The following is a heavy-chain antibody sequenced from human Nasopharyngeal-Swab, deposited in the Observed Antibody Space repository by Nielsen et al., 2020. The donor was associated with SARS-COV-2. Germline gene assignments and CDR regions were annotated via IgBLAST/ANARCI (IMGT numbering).Heavy chain of an antibody. J-gene: IGHJ4*02. V-gene: IGHV4-30-4*01. CDR1: GGPISSGDYY. Sequence: SETLSLTCTVSGGPISSGDYYWSWIRQPPGKGLEWIGYIYYSGSTYYNPSLESRLTISVGTSKNQFSLKLSSVTAADTAVYYCATPRNDFWSGFDYWGQGTLVTVSS. CDR3: ATPRNDFWSGFDY. CDR2: IYYSGST. D-gene: IGHD3-3*01.